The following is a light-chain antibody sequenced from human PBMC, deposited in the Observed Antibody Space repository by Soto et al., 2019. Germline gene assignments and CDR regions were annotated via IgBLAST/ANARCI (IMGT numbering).Light chain of an antibody. CDR1: SSNIGAGYD. CDR2: GNS. CDR3: QSYDSSLSGHVV. Sequence: KKPTSVSGAPGQRVTISCTGSSSNIGAGYDVHWYQQLPGTAPKLLIYGNSNRPSGVPDRFSGSKSGTSASLAITGLQAEDEADYYCQSYDSSLSGHVVFGGGTKLTVL. J-gene: IGLJ2*01. V-gene: IGLV1-40*01.